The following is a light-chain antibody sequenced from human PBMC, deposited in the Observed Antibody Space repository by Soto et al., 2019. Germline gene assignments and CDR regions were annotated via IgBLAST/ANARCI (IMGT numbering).Light chain of an antibody. J-gene: IGKJ4*01. V-gene: IGKV1-39*01. Sequence: DIQMTQSQSSLSASVGDRVTITCRASQSISSYLNWYQQKPGIAPKLLIYAASSLQSGVPSRFSGSGTGTDFTLTISSLQPEDFATYYCQQSYSTPLTFGGGTKVDIK. CDR3: QQSYSTPLT. CDR1: QSISSY. CDR2: AAS.